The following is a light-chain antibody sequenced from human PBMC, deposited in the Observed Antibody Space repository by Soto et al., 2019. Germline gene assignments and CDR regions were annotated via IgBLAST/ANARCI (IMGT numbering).Light chain of an antibody. CDR2: GAS. V-gene: IGKV3-15*01. CDR3: QQYNNWPRT. J-gene: IGKJ5*01. CDR1: QSIGDT. Sequence: EIVMTQSPATLSVSPGGRATLSCRASQSIGDTLAWYQQKPGQAPRLLIYGASSRVTGFPARFSGSGSGTDFTLTISSLQPEDFAVYYCQQYNNWPRTFGQGTRLEIK.